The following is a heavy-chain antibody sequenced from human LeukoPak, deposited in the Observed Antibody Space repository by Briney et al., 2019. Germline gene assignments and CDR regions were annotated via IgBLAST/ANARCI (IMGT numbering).Heavy chain of an antibody. D-gene: IGHD6-19*01. V-gene: IGHV4-39*01. CDR3: ARRSTVAGRGRFDP. CDR2: VHYSGST. Sequence: SETLSLTCTVSGGSIRSTSYYWGWIRQPPGKGLEWLGSVHYSGSTYDNPSLKSRVTISVDTSRNQFSLNLISVTAADTAVYYCARRSTVAGRGRFDPWGQGTLVTVSS. J-gene: IGHJ5*02. CDR1: GGSIRSTSYY.